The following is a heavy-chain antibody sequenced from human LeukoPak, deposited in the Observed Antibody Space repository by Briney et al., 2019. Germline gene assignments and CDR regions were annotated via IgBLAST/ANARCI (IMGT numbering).Heavy chain of an antibody. V-gene: IGHV4-4*07. CDR2: IYTSGST. Sequence: SETLSLTCTVSGGSISSYYWSWIRQPAGKGLGWIGRIYTSGSTNYNPSLKSRVTMSVDTSKNQFSLKLSSVTAADTAVYYCARDVSRPGGVSYNWFDPWGQGTLVTVSS. CDR3: ARDVSRPGGVSYNWFDP. CDR1: GGSISSYY. D-gene: IGHD2-8*02. J-gene: IGHJ5*02.